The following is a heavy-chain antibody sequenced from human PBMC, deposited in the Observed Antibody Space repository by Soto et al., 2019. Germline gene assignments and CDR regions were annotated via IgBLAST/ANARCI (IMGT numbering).Heavy chain of an antibody. CDR3: AKGIWGSYSSLFDY. D-gene: IGHD3-16*02. Sequence: GGSLRLSCAASGFTLSSYAMSWVRQAPGKGLEWVSAISGSGGSTYYADSVKGRFTISRDNSKNTLYLQMNSLRAEDTAVYYCAKGIWGSYSSLFDYWGQGTLVTVSS. V-gene: IGHV3-23*01. J-gene: IGHJ4*02. CDR2: ISGSGGST. CDR1: GFTLSSYA.